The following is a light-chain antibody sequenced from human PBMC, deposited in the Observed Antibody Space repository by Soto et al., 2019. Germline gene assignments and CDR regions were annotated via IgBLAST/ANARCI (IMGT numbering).Light chain of an antibody. CDR2: GAS. J-gene: IGKJ1*01. CDR3: QQYGSSPRT. Sequence: EIVLTQSPGTLPLSPGERATLSCRASQSVSSSYLAWYQQKPGQAPRLLIYGASSRATGIPDRFSGSGSGTDFTLTISRLELEDFAVYYCQQYGSSPRTFGQGTKVDIK. V-gene: IGKV3-20*01. CDR1: QSVSSSY.